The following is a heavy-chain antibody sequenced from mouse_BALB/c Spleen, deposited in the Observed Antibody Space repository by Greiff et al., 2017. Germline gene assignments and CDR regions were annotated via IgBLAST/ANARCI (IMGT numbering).Heavy chain of an antibody. CDR2: INPSNGRT. Sequence: QVQLKQPGAELVKPGASVKLSCKASGYTFTSYWMHWVKQRPGQGLEWIGEINPSNGRTNYNEKFKSKATLTVDKSSSTAYMQLSSLTSEDSAVYYCARGTTVVFDYWGQGTTLTVSS. CDR1: GYTFTSYW. J-gene: IGHJ2*01. V-gene: IGHV1S81*02. CDR3: ARGTTVVFDY. D-gene: IGHD1-1*01.